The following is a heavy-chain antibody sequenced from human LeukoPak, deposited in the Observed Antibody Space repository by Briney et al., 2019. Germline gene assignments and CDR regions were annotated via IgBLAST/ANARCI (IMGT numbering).Heavy chain of an antibody. D-gene: IGHD3-22*01. CDR2: IQDDGAKT. CDR1: GFTFNTYP. CDR3: GTQTITLVVVISPFDY. V-gene: IGHV3-30*02. J-gene: IGHJ4*02. Sequence: GGSLRLSCAASGFTFNTYPMRWVRQAPGKGLEWVALIQDDGAKTNYAGSVRGRFTISRDNSRSTVYLQMNSLKPDDTAVYYCGTQTITLVVVISPFDYWGQGALVTVSS.